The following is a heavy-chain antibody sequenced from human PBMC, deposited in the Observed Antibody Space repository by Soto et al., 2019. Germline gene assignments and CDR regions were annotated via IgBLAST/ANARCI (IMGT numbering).Heavy chain of an antibody. CDR2: INHSGST. Sequence: PSETLSLTCAVYGGSFSGYYWSWIRQPPGKGLEWIGEINHSGSTNYNPSLKSRVTISVDTSKNQFSLKLSSVTAADTAVYYCARRGSSRAYYYYGMDVWGQGTTVTVSS. J-gene: IGHJ6*02. V-gene: IGHV4-34*01. CDR3: ARRGSSRAYYYYGMDV. CDR1: GGSFSGYY. D-gene: IGHD6-13*01.